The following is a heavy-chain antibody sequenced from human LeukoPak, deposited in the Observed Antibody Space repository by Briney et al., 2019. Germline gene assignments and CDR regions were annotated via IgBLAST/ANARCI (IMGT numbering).Heavy chain of an antibody. CDR2: IIPIFGTA. CDR3: ARHPNPITMVRGQLGNWFDP. V-gene: IGHV1-69*13. CDR1: GGTFSSYA. D-gene: IGHD3-10*01. J-gene: IGHJ5*02. Sequence: SVKVSCKASGGTFSSYAISWVRQAPGQGLEWMGGIIPIFGTANYARKFQGRVTITADESTSTHYMELSSLRSEDTAVYYCARHPNPITMVRGQLGNWFDPWGQGTLVTVSS.